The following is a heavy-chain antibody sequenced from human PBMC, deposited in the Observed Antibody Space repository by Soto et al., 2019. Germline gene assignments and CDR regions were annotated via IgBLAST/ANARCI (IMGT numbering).Heavy chain of an antibody. CDR3: TSTEPPHGYSSFWFDP. J-gene: IGHJ5*02. CDR2: IRSKAYGGTT. V-gene: IGHV3-49*03. CDR1: GFTFGDYA. Sequence: GGSLRLSCTASGFTFGDYAMSWFRQAPGKGLEWVGFIRSKAYGGTTEYAASVKGRFTISRDDSKSIAYLQMNSLKTEDTAVYYCTSTEPPHGYSSFWFDPWGQGTLVTVSS. D-gene: IGHD6-19*01.